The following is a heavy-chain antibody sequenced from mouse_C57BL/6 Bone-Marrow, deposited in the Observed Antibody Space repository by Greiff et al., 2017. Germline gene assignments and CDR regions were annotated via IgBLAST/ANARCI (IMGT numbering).Heavy chain of an antibody. V-gene: IGHV10-3*01. J-gene: IGHJ4*01. CDR3: VREGIYYGSPYAMDY. D-gene: IGHD1-1*01. CDR1: GFTFNTYA. Sequence: EVHLVESGGGLVQPKGSLKLSCAASGFTFNTYAMHWVRQAPGKGLEWVARIRSKSSKYATSYADSVKDRFTISRDDSQSMLYLQMNNLKTEDTAMYYCVREGIYYGSPYAMDYWGQGTSVTVSS. CDR2: IRSKSSKYAT.